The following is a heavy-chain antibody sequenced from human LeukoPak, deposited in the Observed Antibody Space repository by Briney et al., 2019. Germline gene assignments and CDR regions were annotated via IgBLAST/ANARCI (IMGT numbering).Heavy chain of an antibody. CDR1: GFTFSSYG. Sequence: PGGSLRLSCAASGFTFSSYGMHWVRQAPGKGLEWVAVVSYGGSNTYCADSVKGRFTISRDNSKNTLYLQMNSLRAEDTALYYCAKGVYYYDSSGYLDYWGQGTLVTVSS. D-gene: IGHD3-22*01. CDR3: AKGVYYYDSSGYLDY. CDR2: VSYGGSNT. J-gene: IGHJ4*02. V-gene: IGHV3-30*18.